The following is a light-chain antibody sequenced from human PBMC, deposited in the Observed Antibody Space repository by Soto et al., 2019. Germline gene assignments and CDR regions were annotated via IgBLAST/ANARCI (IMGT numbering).Light chain of an antibody. CDR3: QSYDSSLSAWKV. CDR1: SSNIGAGYD. CDR2: GNS. Sequence: QSVLTQPPSVSGAPGQRVTISCTGSSSNIGAGYDVHWYQQLPGTAPKLLIYGNSNRPSGVPDRFSGSKSGASAFLVITGLQAEDEADYYCQSYDSSLSAWKVFGGGTKVTVL. J-gene: IGLJ3*02. V-gene: IGLV1-40*01.